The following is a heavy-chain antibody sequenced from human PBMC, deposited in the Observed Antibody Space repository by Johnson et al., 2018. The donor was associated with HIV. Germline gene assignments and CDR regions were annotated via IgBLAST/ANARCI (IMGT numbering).Heavy chain of an antibody. CDR1: GFTFDDYG. D-gene: IGHD5-18*01. V-gene: IGHV3-9*01. CDR2: ISWSGGTI. Sequence: VQLVESGGGLVQPGRSLRLSCAASGFTFDDYGMNWVRQAPGKGLEWVSGISWSGGTIGYADSVKGRFTISRDNAKNALYLQMNSLRSEDTALYYCASGYSYGTDAFDIWGQGTMVTVSS. CDR3: ASGYSYGTDAFDI. J-gene: IGHJ3*02.